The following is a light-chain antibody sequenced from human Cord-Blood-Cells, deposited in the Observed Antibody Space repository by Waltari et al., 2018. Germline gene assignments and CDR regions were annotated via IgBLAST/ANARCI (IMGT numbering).Light chain of an antibody. CDR3: CSYAGSSTYV. J-gene: IGLJ1*01. CDR2: EGR. V-gene: IGLV2-23*01. CDR1: SSAVGGYNL. Sequence: QSALTQPAPVSGSPGQSITISCTGTSSAVGGYNLFPWYQQHPGKAPKLMIYEGRKRPSGVSNRFSGSKSGNTASLTISGLQAEDEADYYCCSYAGSSTYVFGTGTKVTVL.